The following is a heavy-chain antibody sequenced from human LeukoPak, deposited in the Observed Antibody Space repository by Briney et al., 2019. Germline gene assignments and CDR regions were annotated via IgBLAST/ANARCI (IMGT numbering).Heavy chain of an antibody. Sequence: PSQTLSLTGPVSGGSISSYYWSWIRHHPGKGLEWIGYIYTSGSTNYTPSLKSRVTIPVDTSKNQFSLKLSSVTAADTAVYYCARHIELVHAFDIWGQGTMVTASS. V-gene: IGHV4-4*09. CDR1: GGSISSYY. D-gene: IGHD1-26*01. CDR3: ARHIELVHAFDI. CDR2: IYTSGST. J-gene: IGHJ3*02.